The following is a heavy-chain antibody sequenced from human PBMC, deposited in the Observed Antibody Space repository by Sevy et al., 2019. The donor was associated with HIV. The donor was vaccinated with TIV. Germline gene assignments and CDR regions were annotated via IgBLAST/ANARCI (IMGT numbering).Heavy chain of an antibody. CDR3: ATEGSNWDTYYYYYGMDV. CDR1: GFTFNSYW. CDR2: INQDGSEK. D-gene: IGHD6-13*01. J-gene: IGHJ6*02. V-gene: IGHV3-7*01. Sequence: GESLKISCAASGFTFNSYWMSWVRQAPGKGLEWVANINQDGSEKYYVDSVKGRFTISRDNAKNSLYLQMNSLRADDTAVYYCATEGSNWDTYYYYYGMDVWGQGTTVTVSS.